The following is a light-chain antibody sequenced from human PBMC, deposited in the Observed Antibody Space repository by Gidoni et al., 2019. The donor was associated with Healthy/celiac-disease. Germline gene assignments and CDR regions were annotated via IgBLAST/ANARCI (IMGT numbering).Light chain of an antibody. Sequence: IVLTQSPATLSLSPGERATLSCRASQSVSSYLAWYQQKPGQGPRLLIYDSSNRATGIPARFSGSGSGTDFTLTISSLEPEDFAVYYCQQRSNWLITFGQGTRLEIK. CDR1: QSVSSY. V-gene: IGKV3-11*01. CDR3: QQRSNWLIT. J-gene: IGKJ5*01. CDR2: DSS.